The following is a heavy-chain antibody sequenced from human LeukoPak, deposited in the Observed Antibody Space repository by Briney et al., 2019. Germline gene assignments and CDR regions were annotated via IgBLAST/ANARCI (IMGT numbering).Heavy chain of an antibody. CDR2: IYSGEST. CDR3: AKGGDIAVAGDNDAFDI. Sequence: GGSLRLSCAVSGFTVSSNYMSWVRQAPGKGLEWVSSIYSGESTYYAGSVKGRFTISRDNSKNTLHLQMNSLRAEDTAVYYCAKGGDIAVAGDNDAFDIWGQGTMVTVSS. D-gene: IGHD6-19*01. V-gene: IGHV3-53*01. CDR1: GFTVSSNY. J-gene: IGHJ3*02.